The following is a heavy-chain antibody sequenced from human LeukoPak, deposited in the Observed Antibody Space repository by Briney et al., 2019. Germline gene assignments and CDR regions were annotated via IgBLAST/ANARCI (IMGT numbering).Heavy chain of an antibody. V-gene: IGHV3-23*01. J-gene: IGHJ4*02. CDR1: GFTFSSYA. Sequence: SGGSLRLSCAASGFTFSSYAMSWVRQAPGKGLEWVSAISGSGGSTYYADSVKGRFTISRDNSKSTLYLQMNSLRAEDTAVYYCANVLGYCSSTSCYTYWGQGTLVTVSS. CDR2: ISGSGGST. CDR3: ANVLGYCSSTSCYTY. D-gene: IGHD2-2*02.